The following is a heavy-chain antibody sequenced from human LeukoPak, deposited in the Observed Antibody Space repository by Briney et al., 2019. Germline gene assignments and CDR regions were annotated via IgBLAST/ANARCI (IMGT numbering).Heavy chain of an antibody. CDR1: GFTFSSYA. Sequence: SGGSLRLSCAASGFTFSSYAMSWVRRAPGKGLEWVSAISGSGGSTYYADSVKGRFTISRDNSKNTLYLQMNSLRAEDTAVYYCARGYGSSAWSLFDYWGEGALVTVSS. CDR2: ISGSGGST. V-gene: IGHV3-23*01. J-gene: IGHJ4*02. CDR3: ARGYGSSAWSLFDY. D-gene: IGHD6-6*01.